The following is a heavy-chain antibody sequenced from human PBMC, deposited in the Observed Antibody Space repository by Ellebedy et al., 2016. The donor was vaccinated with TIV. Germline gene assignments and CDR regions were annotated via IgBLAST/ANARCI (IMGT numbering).Heavy chain of an antibody. V-gene: IGHV1-2*02. CDR3: ARGCSSISCSGDYYYSMVF. Sequence: AASVKVSCKASGYTFTSYGISWVRQAPGQGLEWMGWINPNSGDTEYAQKFQGRVTMTRDTSISTAYMELSWLRSDDTAVYYCARGCSSISCSGDYYYSMVFWGQGTTVTVSS. CDR2: INPNSGDT. J-gene: IGHJ6*02. D-gene: IGHD2-2*01. CDR1: GYTFTSYG.